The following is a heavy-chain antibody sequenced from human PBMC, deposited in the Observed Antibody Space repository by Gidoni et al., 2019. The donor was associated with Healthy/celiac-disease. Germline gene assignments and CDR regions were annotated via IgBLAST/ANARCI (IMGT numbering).Heavy chain of an antibody. CDR3: ILYLPQSGMDV. Sequence: QVQLQQWGAGLLKPSATLSLTCAVYGGSFSGYYWSWIRQPPGKGLEWIGEINHSGSTNYNPSLKSRVTISVDTSKNQFSLKLSSVTAADTAVYYCILYLPQSGMDVWGQGTTVTVSS. V-gene: IGHV4-34*01. D-gene: IGHD2-8*01. CDR2: INHSGST. CDR1: GGSFSGYY. J-gene: IGHJ6*02.